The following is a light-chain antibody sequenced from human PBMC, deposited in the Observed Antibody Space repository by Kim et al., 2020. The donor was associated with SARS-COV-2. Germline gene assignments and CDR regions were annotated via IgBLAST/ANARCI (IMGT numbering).Light chain of an antibody. Sequence: SLSPKDIATRSGRASQSVNNSFAWYQQNPGQAPRLLIYDVSNMATGIRARFSGSGSGTDFTLTISSLGPVDFAVYYCQRGSWPITFGEGTRLEIK. V-gene: IGKV3-11*01. J-gene: IGKJ5*01. CDR2: DVS. CDR1: QSVNNS. CDR3: QRGSWPIT.